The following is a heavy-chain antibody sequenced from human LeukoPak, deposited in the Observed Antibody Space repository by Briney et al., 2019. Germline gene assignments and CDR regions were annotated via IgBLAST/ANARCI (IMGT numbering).Heavy chain of an antibody. D-gene: IGHD4-17*01. V-gene: IGHV1-46*01. CDR3: ARLGYGDYLAEFDY. J-gene: IGHJ4*02. CDR2: IYPRDGST. CDR1: GYSFTSNY. Sequence: ASVKVSCKASGYSFTSNYIHWVRQAPGQGLEWMGMIYPRDGSTSYAQKFQGRVTMTRDTCTSTVYMELSSLRSEDTAVYYCARLGYGDYLAEFDYWGQGTLVTVSS.